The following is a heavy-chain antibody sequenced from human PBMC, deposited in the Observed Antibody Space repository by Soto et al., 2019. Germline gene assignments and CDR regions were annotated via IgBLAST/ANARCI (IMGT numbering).Heavy chain of an antibody. J-gene: IGHJ1*01. V-gene: IGHV3-30*18. CDR2: ISYDGSNK. CDR1: GFTFSSYG. Sequence: GGSLRLSCAASGFTFSSYGMHWVRQAPGKGLEWVAVISYDGSNKYYADSVKGRFTISRDNSKNTLYLQMNSLRAEDTAVYYCAKVLVAVASKEYFQHWGQGTLVTVSS. D-gene: IGHD6-19*01. CDR3: AKVLVAVASKEYFQH.